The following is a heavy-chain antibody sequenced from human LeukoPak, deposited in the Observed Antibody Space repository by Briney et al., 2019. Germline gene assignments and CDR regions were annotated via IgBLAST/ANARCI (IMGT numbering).Heavy chain of an antibody. CDR1: GYTFTSYY. Sequence: ASVKVSCKASGYTFTSYYMHWVRQAPGQGLEWMGLINPTGGSTGYAQKFQGRVTMTRDMSTSTVYMGLSSLRSEDTAVYYCARIRDGYNDAYDIWGQGTMVTVSS. CDR3: ARIRDGYNDAYDI. V-gene: IGHV1-46*01. D-gene: IGHD5-24*01. J-gene: IGHJ3*02. CDR2: INPTGGST.